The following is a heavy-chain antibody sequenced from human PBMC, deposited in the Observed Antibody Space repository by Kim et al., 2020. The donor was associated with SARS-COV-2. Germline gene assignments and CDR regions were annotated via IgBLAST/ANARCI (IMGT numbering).Heavy chain of an antibody. CDR1: GFTFSNYV. D-gene: IGHD2-15*01. CDR2: ISGTGGTS. J-gene: IGHJ4*02. V-gene: IGHV3-23*01. CDR3: AKVAGDTSGGSDF. Sequence: GGSLRLSCAASGFTFSNYVMTWVRQAPGKGLEWVSRISGTGGTSTYADSVKGRFTISRDNSKSALYLQMDRVRAEDSATYFCAKVAGDTSGGSDFWGQGT.